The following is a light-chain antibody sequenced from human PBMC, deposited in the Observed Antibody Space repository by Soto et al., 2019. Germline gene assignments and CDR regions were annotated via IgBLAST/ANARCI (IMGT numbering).Light chain of an antibody. J-gene: IGLJ2*01. CDR1: SSDVGGYNS. V-gene: IGLV2-14*01. CDR3: ASYTSSSPGV. Sequence: QSVLTQPASVSGSPGQSITISCTGTSSDVGGYNSVSWYQQPPGKAPKLMIYDVSNRPSGVSNRFSASKSGNTASLTISGVQAEDEADYYCASYTSSSPGVFGGGTKRTVL. CDR2: DVS.